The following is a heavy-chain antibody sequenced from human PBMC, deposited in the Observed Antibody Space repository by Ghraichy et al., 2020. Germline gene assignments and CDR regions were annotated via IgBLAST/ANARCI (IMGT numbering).Heavy chain of an antibody. CDR3: ARQPLGIVDTAMEGLDY. Sequence: SETLSLTCTVSGGSISSSSYYWGWIRQPPGKGLEWIGSIYYSGSTYYNPSLKSRVTISVDTSKNQFSLKLSSVTAADTAVYYCARQPLGIVDTAMEGLDYWGQGTLVTVSS. CDR1: GGSISSSSYY. CDR2: IYYSGST. D-gene: IGHD5-18*01. J-gene: IGHJ4*02. V-gene: IGHV4-39*01.